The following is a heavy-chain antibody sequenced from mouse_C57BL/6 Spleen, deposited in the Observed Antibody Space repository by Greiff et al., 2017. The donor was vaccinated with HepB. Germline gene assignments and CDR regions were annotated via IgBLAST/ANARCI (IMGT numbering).Heavy chain of an antibody. J-gene: IGHJ1*03. Sequence: VQLQQPGAELVKPGASVKLSCKASGYTFTSYWMHWVKQRPGRGLEWIGRIDPNSGGTKYNEKFKSKATLNVDKPSSTAYMQLSSLTSEDSAVYYCARDITTVVATSWYFDVWGTGTTVTVSS. CDR3: ARDITTVVATSWYFDV. V-gene: IGHV1-72*01. D-gene: IGHD1-1*01. CDR2: IDPNSGGT. CDR1: GYTFTSYW.